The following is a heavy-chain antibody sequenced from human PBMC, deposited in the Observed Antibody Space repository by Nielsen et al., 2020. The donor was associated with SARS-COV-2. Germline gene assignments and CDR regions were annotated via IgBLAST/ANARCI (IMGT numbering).Heavy chain of an antibody. Sequence: ASVKVSCKASGYTFSDYCVHWVRQAPGQGLEWMGRIWPNSGSTSYAQKFQGRVTMTADTSISTAYMELSSLRSEDTAVYYCARESGMDSSGYYVDYWGQGTLVTVSS. D-gene: IGHD3-22*01. V-gene: IGHV1-2*06. CDR3: ARESGMDSSGYYVDY. J-gene: IGHJ4*02. CDR2: IWPNSGST. CDR1: GYTFSDYC.